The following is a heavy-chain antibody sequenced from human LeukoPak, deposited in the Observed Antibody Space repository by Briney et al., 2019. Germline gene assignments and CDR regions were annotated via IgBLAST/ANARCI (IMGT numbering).Heavy chain of an antibody. J-gene: IGHJ3*02. Sequence: GRSLRLSCAASGFTFDDYAMHWVRQAPGKGLEWVSGISWNSGSIGYADSVKGRFTISRDNAKNSLYLQMNSLRAEDTALYYCSDGFDIWGQGTMVTVSS. CDR1: GFTFDDYA. CDR3: SDGFDI. CDR2: ISWNSGSI. V-gene: IGHV3-9*01.